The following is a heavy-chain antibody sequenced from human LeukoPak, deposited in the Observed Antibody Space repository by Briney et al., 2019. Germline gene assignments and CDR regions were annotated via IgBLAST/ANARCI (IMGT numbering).Heavy chain of an antibody. CDR2: IYRTGST. V-gene: IGHV4-38-2*02. CDR3: ARGEVYDFWSASHYFDY. D-gene: IGHD3-3*01. Sequence: PSETLSLTCTVSDYSISSGFFWGWVRQSPGKGLEWIGNIYRTGSTNYHPSLKSRVTISVDTSKNQFSLKLSSVTAADTAVYYCARGEVYDFWSASHYFDYWGQGTLVTVSS. CDR1: DYSISSGFF. J-gene: IGHJ4*02.